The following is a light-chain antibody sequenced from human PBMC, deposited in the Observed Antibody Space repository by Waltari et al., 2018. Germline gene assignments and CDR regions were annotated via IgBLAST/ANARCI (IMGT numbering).Light chain of an antibody. J-gene: IGLJ3*02. CDR2: EVS. V-gene: IGLV2-14*01. CDR1: SSDVGGYTH. CDR3: TSYTSISTRV. Sequence: QSALTQPASVSGSPGQSITIPCTGPSSDVGGYTHASWYQQLPGKTPKLIISEVSNRPSGVSDRFSGSKSGNTASLTISGLQAEDEADYYCTSYTSISTRVFGGGTKLTVL.